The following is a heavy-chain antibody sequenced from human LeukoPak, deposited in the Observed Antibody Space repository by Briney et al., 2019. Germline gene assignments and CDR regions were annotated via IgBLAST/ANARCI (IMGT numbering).Heavy chain of an antibody. Sequence: PSETLSLTCTASGGSISSYYWSWIRQPPGKGLDWIGYIYYSGSTNYNPSLKSRVTISVDTSKNQLSLKLSSVTAADTAVYYCARGGRILTGYSFDYWGQGTLVTVSS. CDR2: IYYSGST. V-gene: IGHV4-59*01. D-gene: IGHD3-9*01. CDR1: GGSISSYY. J-gene: IGHJ4*02. CDR3: ARGGRILTGYSFDY.